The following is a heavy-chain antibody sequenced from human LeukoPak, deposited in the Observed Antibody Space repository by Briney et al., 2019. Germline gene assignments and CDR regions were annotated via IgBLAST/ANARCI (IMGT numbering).Heavy chain of an antibody. CDR2: ISAYNGNT. D-gene: IGHD6-13*01. CDR3: ARAPYSSSWYYYYMDV. Sequence: ASVKVSCKASGYTFTGYYMHWVRQAPGQGLEWMGWISAYNGNTNYAQKLQGRVTMTTDTSTSTAYMELSRLRSDDTAVYYCARAPYSSSWYYYYMDVWGKGTTVTVSS. CDR1: GYTFTGYY. J-gene: IGHJ6*03. V-gene: IGHV1-18*04.